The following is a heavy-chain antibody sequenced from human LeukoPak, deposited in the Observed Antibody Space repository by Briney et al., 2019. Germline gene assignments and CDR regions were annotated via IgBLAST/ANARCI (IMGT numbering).Heavy chain of an antibody. J-gene: IGHJ4*02. CDR3: ARVTTGGYYNC. CDR2: IYTSGST. Sequence: SETLSLTCTVSGGSISSGSYYWSWIRQPAGKGLEWIGRIYTSGSTNYSPSLKSRVTISVDTSKNQFSLKLSPVTAADTAVYYCARVTTGGYYNCWGQGTLVTVSS. V-gene: IGHV4-61*02. CDR1: GGSISSGSYY. D-gene: IGHD3-22*01.